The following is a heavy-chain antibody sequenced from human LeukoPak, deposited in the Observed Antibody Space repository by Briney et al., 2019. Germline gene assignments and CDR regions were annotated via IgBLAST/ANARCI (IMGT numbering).Heavy chain of an antibody. CDR1: GFTFSSYA. V-gene: IGHV3-30-3*01. CDR3: ARSRQAAAASSFDY. J-gene: IGHJ4*02. Sequence: GGSLRLSCAASGFTFSSYAVHWVRQAPGKGLEGVAVISYDGSNKYYADSVKGRFTISRDNSKNTLYLQMNSLRAEDTAVYYCARSRQAAAASSFDYWGQGTLVTVSS. D-gene: IGHD6-13*01. CDR2: ISYDGSNK.